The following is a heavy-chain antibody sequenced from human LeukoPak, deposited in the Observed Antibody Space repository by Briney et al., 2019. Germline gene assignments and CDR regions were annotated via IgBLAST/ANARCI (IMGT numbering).Heavy chain of an antibody. CDR3: ARHWSHSVAQFGRSYWFDP. J-gene: IGHJ5*02. D-gene: IGHD2-15*01. CDR2: MYYSGNT. V-gene: IGHV4-39*01. CDR1: GGSISSRSYD. Sequence: SETLSLTCTVSGGSISSRSYDWGWIRQPPGKGLEWIGSMYYSGNTYYNPSLKSRVTISVDTSKNQFSLKLSSVTAADTAVYYCARHWSHSVAQFGRSYWFDPWGQGTLVTVSS.